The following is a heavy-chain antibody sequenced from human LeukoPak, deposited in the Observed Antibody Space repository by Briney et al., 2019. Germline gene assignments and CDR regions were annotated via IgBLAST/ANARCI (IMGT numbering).Heavy chain of an antibody. CDR3: VVFGAGDGGFDI. CDR1: GFTFSSYW. D-gene: IGHD3-10*01. CDR2: INSDGSST. J-gene: IGHJ3*02. V-gene: IGHV3-74*01. Sequence: GGSLGLSCAASGFTFSSYWMHWVRQAPGKGLVWVSRINSDGSSTSYADSVKGRFTISRDNAKNTLYLQVNSLRAEDTAVYYCVVFGAGDGGFDIWGQGTMVTVSS.